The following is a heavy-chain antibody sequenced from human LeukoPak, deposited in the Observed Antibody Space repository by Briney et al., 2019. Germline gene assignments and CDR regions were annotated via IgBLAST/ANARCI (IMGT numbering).Heavy chain of an antibody. J-gene: IGHJ5*02. CDR3: TGYNWFDP. Sequence: KPGGSLRLSCAASGFTFSTYSMNWVRQAPGKGPEWVSSISSSSSYTYYADPVKGRFTISRDNAKNSLYLQMNSLRAEDTAVYYCTGYNWFDPWGQGTLVSVSS. D-gene: IGHD6-13*01. CDR1: GFTFSTYS. CDR2: ISSSSSYT. V-gene: IGHV3-21*01.